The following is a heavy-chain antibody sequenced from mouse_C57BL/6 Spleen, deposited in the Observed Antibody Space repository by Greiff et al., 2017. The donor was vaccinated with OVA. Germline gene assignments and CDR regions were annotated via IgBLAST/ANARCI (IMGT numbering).Heavy chain of an antibody. D-gene: IGHD1-1*01. CDR3: ARSPNYYGSSPWYFDV. CDR2: IGPGSGST. J-gene: IGHJ1*03. CDR1: GYTFTDYY. Sequence: QVHVKQSGAELVKPGASVKISCKASGYTFTDYYINWVKQRPGQGLEWIGKIGPGSGSTYYNEKFKGKATLTADKSSSTAYMQLSSLTSEDSAVYFCARSPNYYGSSPWYFDVWGTGTTVTVSS. V-gene: IGHV1-77*01.